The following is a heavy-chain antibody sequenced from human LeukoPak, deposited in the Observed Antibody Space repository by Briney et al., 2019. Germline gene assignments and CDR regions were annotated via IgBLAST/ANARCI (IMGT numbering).Heavy chain of an antibody. J-gene: IGHJ4*02. CDR3: ARGHTAVTRHFDF. D-gene: IGHD4-17*01. CDR1: GFTFTTYS. V-gene: IGHV3-21*01. CDR2: ISSGSSAI. Sequence: PGGSLRLSCEASGFTFTTYSMTWVRQAPGQGLEWVSIISSGSSAIFSADALKGRFTISRDDAKNLLYLDMHSLRAEDTAVYYCARGHTAVTRHFDFWGQGTLVTVSS.